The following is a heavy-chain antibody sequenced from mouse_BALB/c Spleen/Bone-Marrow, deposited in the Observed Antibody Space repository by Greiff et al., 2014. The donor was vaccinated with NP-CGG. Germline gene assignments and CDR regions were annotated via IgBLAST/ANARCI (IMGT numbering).Heavy chain of an antibody. J-gene: IGHJ2*01. Sequence: VQLPESGAELVKPGTSVKMSCKASGYTFTSYWMQWVKQRPGQGLEWIGDIYPGSDSPNYNEKFKGKATLTVDTSSSTAYMQLSRLTAEYSGVYCCAREKDWVFDYWGQGTTLTVPS. CDR2: IYPGSDSP. CDR1: GYTFTSYW. V-gene: IGHV1-55*01. CDR3: AREKDWVFDY. D-gene: IGHD4-1*01.